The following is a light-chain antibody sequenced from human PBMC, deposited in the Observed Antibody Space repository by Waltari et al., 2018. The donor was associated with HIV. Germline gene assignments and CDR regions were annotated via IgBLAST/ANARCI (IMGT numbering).Light chain of an antibody. CDR1: QSVSSY. J-gene: IGKJ1*01. CDR2: DAS. CDR3: QQRSNWPRT. Sequence: EIVLTQSPATLSLSPGERATLSCRASQSVSSYLAWYQQKPGQAPRLLIYDASNRATGSPVRFSGSGSGTDFTLTISSLEPEDFAVYYCQQRSNWPRTFGQGTKVEIK. V-gene: IGKV3-11*01.